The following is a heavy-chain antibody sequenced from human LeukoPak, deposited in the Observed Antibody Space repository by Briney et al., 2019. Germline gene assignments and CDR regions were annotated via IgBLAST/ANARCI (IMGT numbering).Heavy chain of an antibody. CDR3: AKAGPSPDYYGMDV. Sequence: GRSLRLSSAASGFTFSSYGMHWVRQAPGKGLEWVAVISYDGSNKYYADSVKGRFTISRDNSKNTLYLQMNSLRAEDTAVYYCAKAGPSPDYYGMDVWGQGTTVTVSS. J-gene: IGHJ6*02. V-gene: IGHV3-30*18. CDR1: GFTFSSYG. CDR2: ISYDGSNK.